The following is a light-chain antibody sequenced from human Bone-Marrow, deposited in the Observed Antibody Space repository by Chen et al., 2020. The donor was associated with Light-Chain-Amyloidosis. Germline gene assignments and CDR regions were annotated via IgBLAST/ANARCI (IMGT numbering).Light chain of an antibody. CDR3: QSADSSGTYEVI. Sequence: SYELTQPPSVSVSPGQTARITCSGDDLPTKYAYWYQQKPGQAPVLGIHRDTERPSGSSERFSGSSSGTTATLNIRGVQAEDEADYHCQSADSSGTYEVIFGGGTKLTVL. CDR1: DLPTKY. V-gene: IGLV3-25*03. J-gene: IGLJ2*01. CDR2: RDT.